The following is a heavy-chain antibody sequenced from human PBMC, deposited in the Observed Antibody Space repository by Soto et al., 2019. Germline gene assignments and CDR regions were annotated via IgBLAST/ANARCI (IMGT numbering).Heavy chain of an antibody. CDR2: IYTSGST. Sequence: SETLSLTCTVSGGSISSYYWSWIRQPAGKGLEWIGRIYTSGSTNYNPSLKSRVTMSVDTSKNQFSLKLSSVTAADTAVYYCARQVDSVGAAVFDYWGQGTLVTVSS. V-gene: IGHV4-4*07. J-gene: IGHJ4*02. D-gene: IGHD2-15*01. CDR3: ARQVDSVGAAVFDY. CDR1: GGSISSYY.